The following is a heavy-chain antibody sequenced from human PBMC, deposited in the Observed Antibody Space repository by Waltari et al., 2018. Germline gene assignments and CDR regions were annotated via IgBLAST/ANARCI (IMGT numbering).Heavy chain of an antibody. CDR2: IHHRGST. V-gene: IGHV4-34*01. D-gene: IGHD6-13*01. J-gene: IGHJ4*02. Sequence: QVQLQQWGAGLLKPSETLSLTCAVYGGSFSGYYWSWIRQPPGKGLEWFGEIHHRGSTNHNPSLKSRVTISVDTSKNQFSLKLSAVTAADTAVYYCARGPRGIAATWGQGTLVTVSS. CDR3: ARGPRGIAAT. CDR1: GGSFSGYY.